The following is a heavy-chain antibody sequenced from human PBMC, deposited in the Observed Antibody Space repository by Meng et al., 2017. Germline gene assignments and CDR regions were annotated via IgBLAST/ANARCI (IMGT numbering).Heavy chain of an antibody. Sequence: QIQLQHSGPGLGKPSQTLSLICAISGDSVSSNSAAWNWIRQSPSRGLEWLGRAYYRSKWYHDYAESVKSRISIDPDTSKNQFSLQLRSVTPEDSAVYYCARGSYSFDSWGQRTLVTVAS. J-gene: IGHJ4*02. V-gene: IGHV6-1*01. CDR3: ARGSYSFDS. CDR1: GDSVSSNSAA. D-gene: IGHD1-26*01. CDR2: AYYRSKWYH.